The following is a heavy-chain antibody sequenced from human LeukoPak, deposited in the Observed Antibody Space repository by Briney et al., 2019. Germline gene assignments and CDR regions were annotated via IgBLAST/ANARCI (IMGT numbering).Heavy chain of an antibody. CDR3: AKTPHYDFWSGYSPYMDV. CDR1: GFTFSSYA. D-gene: IGHD3-3*01. Sequence: GGSLRLSCAASGFTFSSYAMSWVRQAPWKGLEWVSAISGSGGSTYYADSVKGRFTISRDNSKNTLYLQMNSLRAEDTAVYYCAKTPHYDFWSGYSPYMDVWGKGTTVTVSS. CDR2: ISGSGGST. J-gene: IGHJ6*03. V-gene: IGHV3-23*01.